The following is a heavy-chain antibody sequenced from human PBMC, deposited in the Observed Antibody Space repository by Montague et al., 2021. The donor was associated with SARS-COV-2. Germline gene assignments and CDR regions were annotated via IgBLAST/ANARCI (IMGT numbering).Heavy chain of an antibody. CDR1: GGSVSSRY. D-gene: IGHD3-22*01. V-gene: IGHV4-34*01. Sequence: SETLSLTCAVYGGSVSSRYRRWICQPQAPGQERIWVMNNNESTNYNSSPTRHVTISVDMSKKQYYLKLHSVAAAATAVYYCARGRIEVSMIVVVLTGASYCKGVWGKGTTGTVSS. CDR3: ARGRIEVSMIVVVLTGASYCKGV. CDR2: MNNNEST. J-gene: IGHJ6*03.